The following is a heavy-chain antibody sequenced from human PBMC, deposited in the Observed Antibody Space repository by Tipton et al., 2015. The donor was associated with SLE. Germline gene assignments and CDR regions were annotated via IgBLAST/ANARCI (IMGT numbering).Heavy chain of an antibody. CDR3: ARGLYGSGNFDY. J-gene: IGHJ4*02. CDR2: INHSGST. CDR1: GGSFSGYY. Sequence: TLSLTCAVYGGSFSGYYWSWIRQPPGKGLEWIGEINHSGSTNYNPSLKSRVTISVDTSKNQFSLKLSSVTAADTAVYYCARGLYGSGNFDYWGQGTLITVSS. V-gene: IGHV4-34*01. D-gene: IGHD3-10*01.